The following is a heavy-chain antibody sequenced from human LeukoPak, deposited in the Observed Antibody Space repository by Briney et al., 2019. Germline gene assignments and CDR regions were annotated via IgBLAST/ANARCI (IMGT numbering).Heavy chain of an antibody. CDR2: INHSGST. CDR1: GGSFSGYY. CDR3: ARGLYYDFWSGYYWGLDY. V-gene: IGHV4-34*01. Sequence: SETLSLTCAVYGGSFSGYYWSWIREPPGKGLEWMGEINHSGSTNYNPSLKSRVTISVDTSKNQFSLKLSSVTAADTAVYYCARGLYYDFWSGYYWGLDYWGQGTLVTVSS. D-gene: IGHD3-3*01. J-gene: IGHJ4*02.